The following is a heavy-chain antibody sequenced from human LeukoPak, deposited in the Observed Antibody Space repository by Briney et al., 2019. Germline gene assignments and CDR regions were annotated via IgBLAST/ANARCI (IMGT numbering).Heavy chain of an antibody. J-gene: IGHJ4*02. D-gene: IGHD5-24*01. CDR1: GFIVSGNY. CDR2: IYSGGST. V-gene: IGHV3-53*01. Sequence: TGGSLRLSCAASGFIVSGNYMSWVRQAPGKGLEWVSVIYSGGSTYYVDSVKGRFTTSRDNSKNTLYLQMNSLRSEDTAVYNCASGDIGWLQLNSWGQGTLVTVSS. CDR3: ASGDIGWLQLNS.